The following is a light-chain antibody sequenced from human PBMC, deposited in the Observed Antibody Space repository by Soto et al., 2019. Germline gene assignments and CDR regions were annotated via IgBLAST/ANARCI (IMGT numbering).Light chain of an antibody. J-gene: IGKJ1*01. CDR3: PQYGHSPGA. CDR1: QSVSNSF. Sequence: VLTQSPGTLSFSPGERASLSCRASQSVSNSFLAWYQQKAAKSPRLLIYPESATAIGIPDRFICSGSGTDFTLTISTMEPEDFEVNYCPQYGHSPGAVGKGT. CDR2: PES. V-gene: IGKV3-20*01.